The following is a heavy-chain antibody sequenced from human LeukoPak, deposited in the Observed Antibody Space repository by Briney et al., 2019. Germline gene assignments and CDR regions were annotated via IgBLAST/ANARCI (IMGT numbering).Heavy chain of an antibody. J-gene: IGHJ4*02. CDR1: GGSISSGSYY. Sequence: KPSETLSLTCTVSGGSISSGSYYWSWIRQPPGKGLEWIGEINHSGSTNYNPSLKSRVTISVDTSKNQFSLKLSSVTAADTAVYYCARGPGLLWFGETRKYFDYWGQGTLVTVSS. V-gene: IGHV4-39*07. CDR2: INHSGST. D-gene: IGHD3-10*01. CDR3: ARGPGLLWFGETRKYFDY.